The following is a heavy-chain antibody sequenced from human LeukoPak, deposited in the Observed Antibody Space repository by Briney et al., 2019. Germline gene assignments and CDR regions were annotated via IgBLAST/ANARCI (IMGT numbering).Heavy chain of an antibody. D-gene: IGHD3-9*01. CDR1: GYTFTSYD. V-gene: IGHV1-8*01. J-gene: IGHJ4*02. CDR3: ARGSYDILTGYYNPNLDY. CDR2: MNPNSGNT. Sequence: GASVKVSCKASGYTFTSYDINWVRQATGQGLEWMGWMNPNSGNTGYAQKFQGRVTMTRNTSISTAYMELSSLRSEDTAVYYCARGSYDILTGYYNPNLDYWGQGTLVTVSS.